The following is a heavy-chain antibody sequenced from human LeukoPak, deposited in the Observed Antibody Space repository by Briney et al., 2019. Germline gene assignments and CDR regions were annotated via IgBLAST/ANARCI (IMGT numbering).Heavy chain of an antibody. D-gene: IGHD3-3*01. Sequence: GGSLRLSCAASGFTFDDYAMHWVRQAPGKGLEWVSGISWNSGSIGYADSVKGRFAISRDNAKNSLYLQMNSLRAEDTAVYYCARDTHDFWSGYYDYWGQGTLVTVSS. CDR2: ISWNSGSI. V-gene: IGHV3-9*01. CDR3: ARDTHDFWSGYYDY. CDR1: GFTFDDYA. J-gene: IGHJ4*02.